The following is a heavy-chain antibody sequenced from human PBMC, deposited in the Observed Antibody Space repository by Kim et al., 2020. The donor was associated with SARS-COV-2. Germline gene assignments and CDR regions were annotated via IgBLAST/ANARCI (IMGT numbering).Heavy chain of an antibody. Sequence: ASVKVSCKASGYTFTGYYMHWVRQAPGQGLEWMGRINPNSGGTNYAQKFQGRVTMTRDTSISTAYMELSRLRSDDTAVYYCARVGGDQIARYYYYGMDVWGQGTTVTVSS. CDR2: INPNSGGT. CDR3: ARVGGDQIARYYYYGMDV. V-gene: IGHV1-2*06. CDR1: GYTFTGYY. D-gene: IGHD4-17*01. J-gene: IGHJ6*02.